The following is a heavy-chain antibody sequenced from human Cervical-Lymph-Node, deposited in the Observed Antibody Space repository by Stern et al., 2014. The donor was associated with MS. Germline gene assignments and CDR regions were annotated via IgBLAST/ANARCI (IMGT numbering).Heavy chain of an antibody. J-gene: IGHJ6*02. CDR1: GYTFTSYA. V-gene: IGHV7-4-1*02. D-gene: IGHD2-2*02. CDR2: INTNTCTP. Sequence: QVQLVQSGSELKKPGASVKVSCKASGYTFTSYAMNWVRQAPGQGREWMGWINTNTCTPTYARGLPGRFVFSLDTSVSTAYLQISSLKAEDTAVYYCASPDAPAAINYYYYGMDVWGQGTTVTVSS. CDR3: ASPDAPAAINYYYYGMDV.